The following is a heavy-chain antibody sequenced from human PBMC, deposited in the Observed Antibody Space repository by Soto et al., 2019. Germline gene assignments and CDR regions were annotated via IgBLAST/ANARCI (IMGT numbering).Heavy chain of an antibody. J-gene: IGHJ4*02. D-gene: IGHD2-2*01. CDR2: ISGSGGST. Sequence: GGSLRLSCAASGFTFSSYAMSWVRQAPGKGLEWVSAISGSGGSTYYADSVKGRFTISRDNSKNTLYLQMNSLRAEDTAVYYCAKTPSSVGTYCSSTSCYLGHYFDYWGQGTLVTVSS. CDR3: AKTPSSVGTYCSSTSCYLGHYFDY. CDR1: GFTFSSYA. V-gene: IGHV3-23*01.